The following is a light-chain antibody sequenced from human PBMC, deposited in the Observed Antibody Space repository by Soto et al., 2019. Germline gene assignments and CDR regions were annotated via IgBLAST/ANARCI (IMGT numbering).Light chain of an antibody. Sequence: EIVLTHSPATLSLSPGETATLSFSSSQSVSGYIGRYQQKPGQAPRLLIYDTSTRATGVPTRFSGSRSGAEFTLTISSLQSEDFAVYYCQQYNNWPPTWTFGQGTKVDIK. CDR3: QQYNNWPPTWT. V-gene: IGKV3-15*01. CDR1: QSVSGY. CDR2: DTS. J-gene: IGKJ1*01.